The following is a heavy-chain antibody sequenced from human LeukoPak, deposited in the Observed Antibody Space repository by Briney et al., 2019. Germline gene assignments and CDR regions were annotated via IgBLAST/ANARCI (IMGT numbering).Heavy chain of an antibody. V-gene: IGHV4-39*07. D-gene: IGHD6-13*01. Sequence: PSETLSLTCTVSGDSISSSSHYWGWIRQPPGKGLEWIGNIYSSGTTFYNPSLKSRVAISVDTSKNQFSLKLSSVTAADTAVYYCARGSKAAPGTFDYWGQGTLVTVSS. CDR1: GDSISSSSHY. CDR3: ARGSKAAPGTFDY. CDR2: IYSSGTT. J-gene: IGHJ4*02.